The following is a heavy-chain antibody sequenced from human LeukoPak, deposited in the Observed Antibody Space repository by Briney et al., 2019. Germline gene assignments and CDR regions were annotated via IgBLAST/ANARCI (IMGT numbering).Heavy chain of an antibody. CDR2: MNPNSGNT. D-gene: IGHD3-3*01. V-gene: IGHV1-8*01. J-gene: IGHJ6*02. CDR1: GYTFTSYD. Sequence: ASVKVSCKASGYTFTSYDINWVRQATGQGLEWIGWMNPNSGNTGYAQKFQGRVTMTRNTSISTAYMELSSLRSEDTAVYYCARGDDSWSGNYGMDVWGQGTTVTVSS. CDR3: ARGDDSWSGNYGMDV.